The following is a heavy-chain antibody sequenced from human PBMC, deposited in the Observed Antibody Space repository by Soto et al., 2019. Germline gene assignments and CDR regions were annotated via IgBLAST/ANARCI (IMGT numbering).Heavy chain of an antibody. V-gene: IGHV3-30*18. CDR1: GFTFSSYG. CDR2: ISYDGSNK. CDR3: AKVGGYCSGGSCYEYYFDY. Sequence: GGSLRLSCAASGFTFSSYGMHWVRQAPGKGLEWVAVISYDGSNKYYADSVKGRFTISRDNSKNTLYLQMNSLRAEDTAVYYCAKVGGYCSGGSCYEYYFDYWGQGTLVTVSS. J-gene: IGHJ4*02. D-gene: IGHD2-15*01.